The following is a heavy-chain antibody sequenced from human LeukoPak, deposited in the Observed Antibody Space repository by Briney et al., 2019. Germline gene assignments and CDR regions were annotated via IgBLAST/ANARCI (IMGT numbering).Heavy chain of an antibody. CDR1: GGSISSYY. J-gene: IGHJ4*02. Sequence: PSETLSLTCTVSGGSISSYYWSWIRQPAGKGLEWIGRIYTSGSTNYNASLKSRVSMSVDTSKNQFSLKLSSVTAADTAVFYCAREDSGSYREFDYWGQGTLVTVSS. CDR2: IYTSGST. V-gene: IGHV4-4*07. CDR3: AREDSGSYREFDY. D-gene: IGHD1-26*01.